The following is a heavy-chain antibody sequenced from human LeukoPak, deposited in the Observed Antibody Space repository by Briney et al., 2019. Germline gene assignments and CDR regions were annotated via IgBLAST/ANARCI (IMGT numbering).Heavy chain of an antibody. V-gene: IGHV1-2*02. CDR2: ILPYTGGT. J-gene: IGHJ4*02. Sequence: ASVKVSCKASEYNFGANYMHWVRQAPGQGLEWMGWILPYTGGTHYSQKFQGRVTLTTDTSISTAYMELTSLTFGDTAVYFCVKDRPRLDSGNDYWGQGTLVTVSS. CDR1: EYNFGANY. CDR3: VKDRPRLDSGNDY. D-gene: IGHD3-10*01.